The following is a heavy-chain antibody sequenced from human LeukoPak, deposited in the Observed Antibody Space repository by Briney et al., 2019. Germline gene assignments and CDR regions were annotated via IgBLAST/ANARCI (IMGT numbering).Heavy chain of an antibody. V-gene: IGHV4-38-2*02. CDR2: IYHSGST. J-gene: IGHJ1*01. Sequence: SETLSLTCTVSGHSIINSYYWGWIRQPPGKGLEWIGSIYHSGSTYYNPSLKSRVTISVDTSKNQFSLKLSFVTAADTAVYYCARAVDSSGFSSIQHWGQGTLVTVSS. CDR1: GHSIINSYY. CDR3: ARAVDSSGFSSIQH. D-gene: IGHD3-22*01.